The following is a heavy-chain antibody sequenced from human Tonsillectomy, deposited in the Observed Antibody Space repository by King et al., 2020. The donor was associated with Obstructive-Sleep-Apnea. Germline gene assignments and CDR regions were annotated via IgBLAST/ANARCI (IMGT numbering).Heavy chain of an antibody. CDR2: IYYSGST. J-gene: IGHJ6*02. CDR3: ARDRYYYDSSGSGGYGYYYGMDV. Sequence: VQLQESGPGLVKPSQTLSLTCTVSGGSISRGGYYWSWIRQHPGKGLEWIGYIYYSGSTYYNPSLKSRVTISVDTAKNQFSLKLSSVTAAVTAVYYCARDRYYYDSSGSGGYGYYYGMDVWGQGTTVTVSS. D-gene: IGHD3-22*01. CDR1: GGSISRGGYY. V-gene: IGHV4-31*03.